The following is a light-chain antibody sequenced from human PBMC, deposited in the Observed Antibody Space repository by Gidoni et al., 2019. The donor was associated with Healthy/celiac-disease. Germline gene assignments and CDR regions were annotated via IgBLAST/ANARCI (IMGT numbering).Light chain of an antibody. V-gene: IGKV3-11*01. CDR1: QSVSSY. CDR3: QQRSNWPPRLT. CDR2: DAS. J-gene: IGKJ4*01. Sequence: EIVLTQSPATLSLSPGERATLSCRASQSVSSYLAWYQQKPGQAPRLLIDDASNRATGIPARFSGSGSGTDFTLTISSLEPEDFAVYYCQQRSNWPPRLTFXGXTKVEIK.